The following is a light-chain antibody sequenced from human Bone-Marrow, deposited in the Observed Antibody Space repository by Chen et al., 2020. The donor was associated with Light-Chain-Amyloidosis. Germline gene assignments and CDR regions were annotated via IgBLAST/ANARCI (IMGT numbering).Light chain of an antibody. CDR1: TLPKQY. J-gene: IGLJ3*02. CDR3: HSTDNHVTPWL. Sequence: SHELTQPPSVSVSPGQTARIPCSGDTLPKQYVCWYQQKPGQAPVLVIYRDSERPSGIPERFSGSNTGTPATLTISGVQAEDEADYYCHSTDNHVTPWLFGGGTKLTVL. V-gene: IGLV3-25*03. CDR2: RDS.